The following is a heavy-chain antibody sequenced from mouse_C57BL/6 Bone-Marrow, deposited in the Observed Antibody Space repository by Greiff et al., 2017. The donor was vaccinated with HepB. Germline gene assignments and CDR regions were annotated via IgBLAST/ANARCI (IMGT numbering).Heavy chain of an antibody. CDR2: ILPGSGST. Sequence: QVQLQRSGAELMKPGASVKLSCKATGYTFTGYWIEWVKQRPGHGLEWIGEILPGSGSTNYNEKFKGKATFTADTSSNTAYMQLSSLTTEDSAIYYCASSIYYYGSSPFAYWGQGTLVTVSA. CDR1: GYTFTGYW. CDR3: ASSIYYYGSSPFAY. D-gene: IGHD1-1*01. J-gene: IGHJ3*01. V-gene: IGHV1-9*01.